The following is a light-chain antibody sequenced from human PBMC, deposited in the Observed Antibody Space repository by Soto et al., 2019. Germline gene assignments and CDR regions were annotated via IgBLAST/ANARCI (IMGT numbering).Light chain of an antibody. V-gene: IGKV3-15*01. CDR1: QSVSSN. CDR2: GAS. Sequence: EIVLTQSPGTLSLSPGERSTLSFRASQSVSSNLAWYQQKPGQAPRLLIYGASTRATGIPARFSGSGSGTEFTLTISSLQSEDFAVYYCQQYNNWPRTFGQGTKV. J-gene: IGKJ1*01. CDR3: QQYNNWPRT.